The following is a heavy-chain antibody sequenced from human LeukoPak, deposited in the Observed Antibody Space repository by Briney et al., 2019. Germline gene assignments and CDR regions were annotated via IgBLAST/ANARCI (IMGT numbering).Heavy chain of an antibody. D-gene: IGHD3-10*01. J-gene: IGHJ6*03. CDR3: ARDRYYGSGSYYPSYYMDV. Sequence: PSETLSLTCTVSGGSISSYYWSWIRQPAGKGLEWIGRIYTSGSTNYNPSLKSRDTISVDKSKNQFSLKLSSVTAADTAVYYCARDRYYGSGSYYPSYYMDVWGKGTTVTVSS. V-gene: IGHV4-4*07. CDR1: GGSISSYY. CDR2: IYTSGST.